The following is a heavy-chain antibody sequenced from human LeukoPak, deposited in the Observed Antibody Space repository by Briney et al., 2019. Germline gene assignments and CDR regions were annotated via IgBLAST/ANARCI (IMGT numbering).Heavy chain of an antibody. CDR3: AGGYCSSISCYRGGAFDI. D-gene: IGHD2-2*02. CDR1: GYTFTSYD. Sequence: ASVKVSCKASGYTFTSYDINWVRQATGQGLEWMGWMNPNSGNTGYAQKSQGRVTMTRNTSISTAYMELSSLRSEDTAVYYCAGGYCSSISCYRGGAFDIWGQGTMVTVSS. CDR2: MNPNSGNT. J-gene: IGHJ3*02. V-gene: IGHV1-8*01.